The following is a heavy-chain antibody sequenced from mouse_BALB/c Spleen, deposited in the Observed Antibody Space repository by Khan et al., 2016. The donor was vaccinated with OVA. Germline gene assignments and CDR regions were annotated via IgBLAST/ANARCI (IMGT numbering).Heavy chain of an antibody. CDR3: ARQPYYHYYIMDY. V-gene: IGHV2-6-1*01. CDR2: IWSDGTI. D-gene: IGHD2-10*01. CDR1: GFSLTNYG. Sequence: VKLLESGPGLVAPSQSLSITCTISGFSLTNYGVHWVRQPPGKGLEWLVVIWSDGTITYSSVLKSRLSISKDNSKSQVLLKMNSLQTDDTAMYYCARQPYYHYYIMDYGGQGTSVPVSS. J-gene: IGHJ4*01.